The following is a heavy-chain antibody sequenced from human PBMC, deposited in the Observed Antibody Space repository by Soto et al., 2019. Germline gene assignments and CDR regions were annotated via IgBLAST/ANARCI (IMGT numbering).Heavy chain of an antibody. V-gene: IGHV4-34*01. CDR2: INHSGST. D-gene: IGHD2-8*02. Sequence: QVQLQQWGAGLLKPSETLSLTCAVYGGSFSGYYWSWIRQPPGKGLEWIGEINHSGSTNYNPSLKSRVTISVDTSKNQFSLKLSSVTAADTAVYYCARGSTGKSGDLKFDYWGQGTLVTVSS. CDR3: ARGSTGKSGDLKFDY. J-gene: IGHJ4*02. CDR1: GGSFSGYY.